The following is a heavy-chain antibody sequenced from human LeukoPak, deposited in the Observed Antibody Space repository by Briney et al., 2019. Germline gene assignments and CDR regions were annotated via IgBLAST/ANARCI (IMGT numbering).Heavy chain of an antibody. Sequence: GESLKISCKGSGYSFTSYWIGWVRQMPGKGLEWMGVIYPGDSDTRYSPSFQGQVTISADKSISTAYLQWSSLKASDTAMYYCARHREWELPHYFDYWGQGTLFTVSS. D-gene: IGHD1-26*01. V-gene: IGHV5-51*01. CDR3: ARHREWELPHYFDY. CDR2: IYPGDSDT. CDR1: GYSFTSYW. J-gene: IGHJ4*02.